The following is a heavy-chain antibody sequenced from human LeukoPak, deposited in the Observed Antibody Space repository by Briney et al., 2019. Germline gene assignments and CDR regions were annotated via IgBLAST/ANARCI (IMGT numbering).Heavy chain of an antibody. CDR2: IKQDGSEK. J-gene: IGHJ4*02. D-gene: IGHD3-3*01. Sequence: GGSLRLSCAASGFTFSSYWMSWVRQAPGKGLEWVANIKQDGSEKYYVDSLKGRFTISRDNAKNSLFLQLNSLRAEDTAVYYCARDQSPWYDFWSGKYSEWGKGTLVTVSS. V-gene: IGHV3-7*01. CDR3: ARDQSPWYDFWSGKYSE. CDR1: GFTFSSYW.